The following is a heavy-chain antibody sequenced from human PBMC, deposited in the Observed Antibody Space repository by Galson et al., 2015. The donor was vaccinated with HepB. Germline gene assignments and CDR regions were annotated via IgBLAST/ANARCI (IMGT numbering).Heavy chain of an antibody. D-gene: IGHD1-26*01. J-gene: IGHJ4*02. V-gene: IGHV3-53*01. CDR3: ARGYSVSWYSGLGY. CDR1: GFTVNTTY. CDR2: IYSGDYA. Sequence: SLRLSCAASGFTVNTTYMSWVRQAPGKGLEWVSLIYSGDYANYANSVKGRFTISRDESKNTLYLQMNTLRAEDTAIYYCARGYSVSWYSGLGYWGQGTLVTVSS.